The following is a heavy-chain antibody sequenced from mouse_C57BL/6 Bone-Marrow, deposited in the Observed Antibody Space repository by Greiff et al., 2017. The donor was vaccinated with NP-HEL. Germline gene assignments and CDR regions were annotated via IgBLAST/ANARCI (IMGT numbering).Heavy chain of an antibody. Sequence: EVKLMESGGGLVQPGGSMKLSCVASGFTFSNYWMNWVRQSPEKGLEWGAQIRLKSDNYATHYAASVKGRFTISRDEFKSSVYLQMNNLRAEDTGIYYCTGGSYGNWGYYAMDYWGQGTSVTVSS. CDR1: GFTFSNYW. CDR2: IRLKSDNYAT. CDR3: TGGSYGNWGYYAMDY. D-gene: IGHD2-1*01. J-gene: IGHJ4*01. V-gene: IGHV6-3*01.